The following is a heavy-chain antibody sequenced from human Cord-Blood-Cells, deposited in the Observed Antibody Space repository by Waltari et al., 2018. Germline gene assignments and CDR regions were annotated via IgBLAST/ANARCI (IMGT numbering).Heavy chain of an antibody. CDR3: ARGLYCSGGSCLRDYYYYYYGMDV. CDR2: MNPNSGNT. J-gene: IGHJ6*02. D-gene: IGHD2-15*01. V-gene: IGHV1-8*01. Sequence: QVQLVQSGAEVKKPGASVKVSCKASGYTFTSYDINWVRQATGPGLEWMGWMNPNSGNTGYAQKFQGRVTMTRNTSISTAYMELSSLRSEDTAVYYCARGLYCSGGSCLRDYYYYYYGMDVWGQGTTVTVSS. CDR1: GYTFTSYD.